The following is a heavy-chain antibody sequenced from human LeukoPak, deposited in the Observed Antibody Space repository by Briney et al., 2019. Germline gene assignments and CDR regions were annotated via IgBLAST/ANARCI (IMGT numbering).Heavy chain of an antibody. Sequence: GGSRRLSCAAAGFTFTIAWMTWVRQAPGKGLEWVGRIKSKTDGGTADYAAPVKGRFTISRDDSKNTLYLQMNSLKSEDTAVYYCTTVVMVRGVIPSWGQGTLVTASS. CDR3: TTVVMVRGVIPS. CDR1: GFTFTIAW. CDR2: IKSKTDGGTA. D-gene: IGHD3-10*01. V-gene: IGHV3-15*01. J-gene: IGHJ5*02.